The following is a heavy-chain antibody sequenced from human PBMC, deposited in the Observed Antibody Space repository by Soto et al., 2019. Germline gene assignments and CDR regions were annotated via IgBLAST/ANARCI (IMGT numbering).Heavy chain of an antibody. V-gene: IGHV4-39*01. CDR2: IYYSGST. CDR3: ARVRARVPAAPAPYSSSSEVDY. Sequence: KTSETLSLTCTVSGGSISSSSYYWGWIRQPPWKGLEWIGSIYYSGSTYYNPSLKSRVTISVDTSKNQFSLKLSSVTAADTAVYYCARVRARVPAAPAPYSSSSEVDYWGQGTLVTVSS. D-gene: IGHD6-6*01. J-gene: IGHJ4*02. CDR1: GGSISSSSYY.